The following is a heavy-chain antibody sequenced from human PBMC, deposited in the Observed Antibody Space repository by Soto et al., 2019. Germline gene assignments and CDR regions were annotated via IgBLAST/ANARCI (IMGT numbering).Heavy chain of an antibody. J-gene: IGHJ6*02. CDR2: VYHSGAT. Sequence: QVQLQESGPGLVRPSGTLSLTCAVSGDSSIGTGWWSWVRQSPGTGLDWIGEVYHSGATNYNPSLKSRVTISVDTSRNQFSLNLGSVTAADTAVYYCVRNGYYSLDVWGQGTTVTVSS. D-gene: IGHD3-22*01. CDR3: VRNGYYSLDV. V-gene: IGHV4-4*02. CDR1: GDSSIGTGW.